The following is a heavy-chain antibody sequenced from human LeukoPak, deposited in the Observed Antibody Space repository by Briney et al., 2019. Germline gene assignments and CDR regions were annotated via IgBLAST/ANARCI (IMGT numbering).Heavy chain of an antibody. V-gene: IGHV3-53*01. J-gene: IGHJ4*02. D-gene: IGHD5-12*01. CDR1: GFTFSSNY. Sequence: GGSLRLSCADSGFTFSSNYMSWVRQAPGKGVERGSVIYSGGSTYYSDSVTGRCNIFRDNSKNTLYLQMTSLRAEDTAVYYCARGGRGYSDYESLEKWGQGTLVTVSS. CDR2: IYSGGST. CDR3: ARGGRGYSDYESLEK.